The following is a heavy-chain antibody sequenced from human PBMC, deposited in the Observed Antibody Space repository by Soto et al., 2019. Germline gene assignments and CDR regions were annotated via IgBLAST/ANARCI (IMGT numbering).Heavy chain of an antibody. Sequence: ASVKVSCKASGYTFTSYGISWVRQAPGQGLEWMGWINPNSGGTNYAQKFQGRVTMTRDTSISTAYMELSRLRSDDTAVYYCARAALGGMDVWGQGTTVTVSS. CDR1: GYTFTSYG. D-gene: IGHD6-25*01. CDR3: ARAALGGMDV. V-gene: IGHV1-2*02. J-gene: IGHJ6*02. CDR2: INPNSGGT.